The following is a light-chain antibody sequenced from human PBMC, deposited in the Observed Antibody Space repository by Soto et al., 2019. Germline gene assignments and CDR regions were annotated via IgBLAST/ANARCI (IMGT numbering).Light chain of an antibody. Sequence: QSGLTQPPSASPTPGPRVTISCSGSSSNIGTNTVNWYLELPGTAPKLLIYNNNKRPSGVPERFSGSKSGTSASLAISGLQSEDEADYYCATWDDSLNGFILFGSATKVTV. CDR2: NNN. J-gene: IGLJ1*01. CDR1: SSNIGTNT. V-gene: IGLV1-44*01. CDR3: ATWDDSLNGFIL.